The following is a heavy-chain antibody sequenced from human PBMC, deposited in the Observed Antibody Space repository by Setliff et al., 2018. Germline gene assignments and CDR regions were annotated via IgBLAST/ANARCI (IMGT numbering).Heavy chain of an antibody. CDR2: ITSDGGTT. CDR1: GFTFSSHG. V-gene: IGHV3-23*01. D-gene: IGHD2-2*01. CDR3: APHSRSSDWRALDY. Sequence: PGGSLRLSCAASGFTFSSHGMSWVRQAPAKGLEWVSTITSDGGTTWYADSVEGRFTIYRDNSKNILYLQMNSLRAEDTAVYYCAPHSRSSDWRALDYWGQGTLVTVSS. J-gene: IGHJ4*02.